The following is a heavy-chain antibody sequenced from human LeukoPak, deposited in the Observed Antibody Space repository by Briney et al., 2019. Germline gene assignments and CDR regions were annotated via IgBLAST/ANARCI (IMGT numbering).Heavy chain of an antibody. Sequence: SVKVSCKASGFAFTSSAMQWVRQARGRRLEWIGWIVVGSGNTNYAQKFQERVTITRDMSTSTAYMELSSLRSEGTAVYYCSAKGYGGNSDAFDIWGQGTMVTVSS. CDR2: IVVGSGNT. V-gene: IGHV1-58*02. J-gene: IGHJ3*02. CDR3: SAKGYGGNSDAFDI. D-gene: IGHD4-23*01. CDR1: GFAFTSSA.